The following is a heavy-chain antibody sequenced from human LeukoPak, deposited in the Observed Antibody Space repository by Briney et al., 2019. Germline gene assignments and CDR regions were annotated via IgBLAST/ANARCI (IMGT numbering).Heavy chain of an antibody. D-gene: IGHD6-13*01. CDR3: AKSPAAGAWDYYYYCGMDV. J-gene: IGHJ6*02. CDR2: ISGSGGST. CDR1: GFTFSSYA. Sequence: PGGSLRLSCAASGFTFSSYAMSWVRQAPGKGLEWVSAISGSGGSTYYADSVKGRFTISRDNSKNTLYLQMNSLRAEDTAVYYCAKSPAAGAWDYYYYCGMDVWGQGTTVSVCS. V-gene: IGHV3-23*01.